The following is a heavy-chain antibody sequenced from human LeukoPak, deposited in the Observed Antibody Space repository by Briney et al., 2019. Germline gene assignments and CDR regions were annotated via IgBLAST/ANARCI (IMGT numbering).Heavy chain of an antibody. J-gene: IGHJ5*02. Sequence: PGRSLRLSCAASGFTFSSYAMHWVRQAPGKGLEWVAVISYDGSNKYYADSVKGRFTISRDNSKNTLYLQMNSLRAEDTAVYYCARDIPDYYGSGSYYKGTSNWFDPGGQGTLVTVST. D-gene: IGHD3-10*01. CDR2: ISYDGSNK. V-gene: IGHV3-30*04. CDR1: GFTFSSYA. CDR3: ARDIPDYYGSGSYYKGTSNWFDP.